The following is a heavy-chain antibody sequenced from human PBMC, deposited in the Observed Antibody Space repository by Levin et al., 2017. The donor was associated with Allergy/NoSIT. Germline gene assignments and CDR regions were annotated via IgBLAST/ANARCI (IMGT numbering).Heavy chain of an antibody. V-gene: IGHV2-26*01. CDR2: IFSNDEK. CDR3: ARIRRHYYDSSGYYSRRYFDY. J-gene: IGHJ4*02. CDR1: GFSLSNARMG. D-gene: IGHD3-22*01. Sequence: SGPTLVKPTETLTLTCTVSGFSLSNARMGVSWIRQPPGKALEWLAHIFSNDEKSYSTSLKSRLTISKDTSKSQVVLTMTNMDPVDTATYYCARIRRHYYDSSGYYSRRYFDYWGQGTLVTVSS.